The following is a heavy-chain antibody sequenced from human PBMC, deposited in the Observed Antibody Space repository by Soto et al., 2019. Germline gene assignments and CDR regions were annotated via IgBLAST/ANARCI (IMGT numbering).Heavy chain of an antibody. CDR1: GGSISSGGYY. CDR2: IYYSGST. CDR3: ARGTATINCFDY. D-gene: IGHD5-12*01. V-gene: IGHV4-31*03. Sequence: SETLSLTCTVSGGSISSGGYYWSWIRQHPGKGLEWIGYIYYSGSTYYNPSLKSRVTISVDTSKNQFSLKLSSVTAADTAVYYCARGTATINCFDYWGQGTLVTVSS. J-gene: IGHJ4*02.